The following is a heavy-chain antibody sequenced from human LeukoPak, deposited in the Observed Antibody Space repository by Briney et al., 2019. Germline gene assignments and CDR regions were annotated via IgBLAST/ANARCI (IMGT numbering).Heavy chain of an antibody. J-gene: IGHJ4*02. D-gene: IGHD3-10*01. Sequence: EASVKVSCKASGYTFTGYYMHWVRQAPGQGLEWMGWINPNSGGTNYAQKFQGWVTMTRDTSISTAYMELSRLRSDDTAVYYCAREYGSGSYPLDYWGQGTLVTVSS. V-gene: IGHV1-2*04. CDR2: INPNSGGT. CDR3: AREYGSGSYPLDY. CDR1: GYTFTGYY.